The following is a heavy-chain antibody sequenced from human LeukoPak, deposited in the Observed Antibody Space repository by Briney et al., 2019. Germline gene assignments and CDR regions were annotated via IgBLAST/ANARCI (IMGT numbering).Heavy chain of an antibody. CDR1: GLTFSSYA. J-gene: IGHJ4*02. Sequence: GGSLRLSCAASGLTFSSYAMSWVRQAPGKGLEWVSVISGSGGSTDYADSVKGRSTISRDNSKNTLYLQMNSLRAEDTAVYYCAKDSDYYGSGSYYDYWGQGTLVTVSS. V-gene: IGHV3-23*01. CDR3: AKDSDYYGSGSYYDY. CDR2: ISGSGGST. D-gene: IGHD3-10*01.